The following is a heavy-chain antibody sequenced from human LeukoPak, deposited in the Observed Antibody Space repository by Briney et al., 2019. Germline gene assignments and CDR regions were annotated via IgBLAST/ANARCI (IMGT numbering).Heavy chain of an antibody. J-gene: IGHJ4*02. D-gene: IGHD3-22*01. V-gene: IGHV4-59*08. CDR2: IYYSGST. Sequence: PSETLSLTRTVSGGSISSYYWSWIRQPPGKGLEWIGYIYYSGSTNYNPSLKSRVTISVDTSKNQFSLKLSSVTAADTAVYYCARLDDSSGLVVDYWGQGTLVTVSS. CDR3: ARLDDSSGLVVDY. CDR1: GGSISSYY.